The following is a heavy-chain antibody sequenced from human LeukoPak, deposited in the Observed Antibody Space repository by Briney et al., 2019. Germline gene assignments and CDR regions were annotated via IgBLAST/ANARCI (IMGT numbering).Heavy chain of an antibody. J-gene: IGHJ4*02. V-gene: IGHV1-2*04. Sequence: ASVKVSCKASGYTFTGYFMHWARQVPGQGPEWMGWIHPISGDTNYAQKFQGWVTLTRDTSISTAYMDLSRLTSDDTAVYYCARGLINGHDFDYWGQGTLVTVSS. CDR3: ARGLINGHDFDY. CDR1: GYTFTGYF. CDR2: IHPISGDT. D-gene: IGHD1-20*01.